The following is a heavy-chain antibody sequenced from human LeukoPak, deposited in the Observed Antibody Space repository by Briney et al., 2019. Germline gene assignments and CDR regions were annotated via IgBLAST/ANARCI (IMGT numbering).Heavy chain of an antibody. V-gene: IGHV4-39*07. CDR2: IYYSGST. CDR1: GGSISSSSYY. CDR3: ARGWFPAAGTVWFDP. Sequence: ASETLSLTCTVSGGSISSSSYYWGWIRQPPGKGLEWIGSIYYSGSTYYNPSLKSRVTISVDTSKNQFSLKLSSVTAADTAVYYCARGWFPAAGTVWFDPWGQGTLVTVSS. J-gene: IGHJ5*02. D-gene: IGHD6-13*01.